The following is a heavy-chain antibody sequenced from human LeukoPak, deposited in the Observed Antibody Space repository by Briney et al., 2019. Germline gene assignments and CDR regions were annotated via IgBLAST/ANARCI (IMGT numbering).Heavy chain of an antibody. CDR3: AKEGDQFRGYLDA. J-gene: IGHJ6*03. CDR1: GFTFSRLG. CDR2: IWHDGSVE. V-gene: IGHV3-33*06. D-gene: IGHD3-16*01. Sequence: GSLRLSCAASGFTFSRLGMQWVRQAPGKGLEWVAMIWHDGSVEEYAASVKGRFTISRDNSRDTLFLQMNRLRDDDTAVYYCAKEGDQFRGYLDAWGKGTTVTVSS.